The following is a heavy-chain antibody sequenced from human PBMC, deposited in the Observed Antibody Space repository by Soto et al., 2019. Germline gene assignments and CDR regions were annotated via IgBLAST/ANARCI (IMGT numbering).Heavy chain of an antibody. CDR2: IVPMLGTP. Sequence: QVQLVQSGAEVKEPGSSVRVSCKASGGTFDNFIMNWLRQTPGQGLEWMGGIVPMLGTPTYAEKFKGRVMYSPTGSTGTMYMEVTSLRSEYTAIYYCAKNGTYSASLIKYSVMDFKGRLTKVTVSS. J-gene: IGHJ6*04. V-gene: IGHV1-69*16. CDR3: AKNGTYSASLIKYSVMDF. D-gene: IGHD1-26*01. CDR1: GGTFDNFI.